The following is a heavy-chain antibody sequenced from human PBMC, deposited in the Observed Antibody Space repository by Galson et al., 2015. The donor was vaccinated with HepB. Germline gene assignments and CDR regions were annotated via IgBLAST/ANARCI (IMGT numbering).Heavy chain of an antibody. D-gene: IGHD3-3*01. V-gene: IGHV3-23*01. CDR3: AQIPSFYDFWSGDPY. J-gene: IGHJ4*02. CDR1: GFTSVSYA. CDR2: MSGSGDSA. Sequence: SLRLSCAASGFTSVSYAMTWVRQAPGKGLEWLSTMSGSGDSAYFADSVKGRFTISRDNSKNTLYLQMNSLRVEDTAVYYCAQIPSFYDFWSGDPYWGQGTLVTVSS.